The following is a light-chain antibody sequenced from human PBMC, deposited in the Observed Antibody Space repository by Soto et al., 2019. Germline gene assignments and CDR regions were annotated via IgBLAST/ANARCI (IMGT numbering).Light chain of an antibody. CDR2: KAS. CDR3: QQYNSYPLT. CDR1: QSISSW. V-gene: IGKV1-5*03. J-gene: IGKJ4*02. Sequence: DIQMTQSPSTLSASVGDRVTITCRASQSISSWLAWYQQKPGKAPKLLIYKASSLESGVTSRFSGSGSGTELTLTISSLQPDDCATYYCQQYNSYPLTFGGGTKVEIK.